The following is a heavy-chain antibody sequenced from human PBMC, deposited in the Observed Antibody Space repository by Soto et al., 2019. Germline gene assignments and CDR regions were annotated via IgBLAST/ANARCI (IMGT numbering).Heavy chain of an antibody. CDR2: IIPILGIA. CDR3: ARITMVRGVIITWDY. D-gene: IGHD3-10*01. Sequence: GASVKVSCKASGGTFSSYTISWVRQAPGQGLEWMGRIIPILGIANYAQKFQGRVTMTTDTSTSTAYMELRSLRSDDTAVYYCARITMVRGVIITWDYWGQGTLVTVSS. V-gene: IGHV1-69*02. CDR1: GGTFSSYT. J-gene: IGHJ4*02.